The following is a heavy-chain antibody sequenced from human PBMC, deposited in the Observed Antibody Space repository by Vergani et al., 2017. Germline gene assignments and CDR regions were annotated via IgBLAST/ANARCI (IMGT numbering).Heavy chain of an antibody. CDR2: ISSDGKST. V-gene: IGHV3-64*01. CDR1: GFTFSTFN. Sequence: LESGGGLVQPGGSIRLSCFGSGFTFSTFNMHWVRPIPGKGLEYISGISSDGKSTNYAKSVKGRFIVTRDNSKNSLHLQMGNLRVEDTGIYYCSKDEQYTAPWERGYFHVLDDWGQGTTVSVSS. J-gene: IGHJ6*02. D-gene: IGHD1-26*01. CDR3: SKDEQYTAPWERGYFHVLDD.